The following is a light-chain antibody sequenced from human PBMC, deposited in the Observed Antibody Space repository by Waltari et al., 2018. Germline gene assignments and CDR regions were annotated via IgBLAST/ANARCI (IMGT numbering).Light chain of an antibody. Sequence: QSALTQPASVSGSPGQSITIPCTGTSRDVGSYNFLSWYQQHPGKAPKLMIFEVRNRPSGVSNRFSGSKSGNTASLTISGLQAEDEADYYCSSYTSSNTVVFGGGTKLTVL. V-gene: IGLV2-14*01. J-gene: IGLJ2*01. CDR1: SRDVGSYNF. CDR2: EVR. CDR3: SSYTSSNTVV.